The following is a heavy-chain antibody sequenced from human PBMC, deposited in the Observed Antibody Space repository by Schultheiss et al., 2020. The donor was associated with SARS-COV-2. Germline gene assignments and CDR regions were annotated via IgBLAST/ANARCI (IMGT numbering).Heavy chain of an antibody. CDR1: GFTFSNAW. V-gene: IGHV3-15*01. D-gene: IGHD5-12*01. CDR2: IKSKTDGGTT. J-gene: IGHJ4*02. Sequence: GESLKISCAASGFTFSNAWMSWVRQAPGKGLEWVGRIKSKTDGGTTDYAAPVKGRFTISRDDSKNTLYLQMNSLKTEDTAVYYCTTGERWLRPLWYWGQGTLVTVSS. CDR3: TTGERWLRPLWY.